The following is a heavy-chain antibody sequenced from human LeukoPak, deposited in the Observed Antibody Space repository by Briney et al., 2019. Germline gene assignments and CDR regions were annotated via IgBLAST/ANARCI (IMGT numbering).Heavy chain of an antibody. D-gene: IGHD5-18*01. CDR3: AKDNGYSFGTHFDY. CDR1: GFTFSRSD. Sequence: GGSLRLSCAASGFTFSRSDMHWLRQAPGKGLEWVSAISGSGGTSYYADSVKGRFTISRDNSKNTLYLQMNSLRVEDTAVYYCAKDNGYSFGTHFDYWGQGILVTVSS. V-gene: IGHV3-23*01. CDR2: ISGSGGTS. J-gene: IGHJ4*02.